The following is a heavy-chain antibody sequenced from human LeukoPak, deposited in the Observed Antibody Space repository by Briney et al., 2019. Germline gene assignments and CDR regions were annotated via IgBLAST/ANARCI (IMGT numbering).Heavy chain of an antibody. CDR3: ARDEAYYDFWSGYYRGGAFDI. CDR2: ISSSSSTI. V-gene: IGHV3-48*01. J-gene: IGHJ3*02. CDR1: GFTFSSYS. Sequence: GGSLRLSCAASGFTFSSYSMNWVRQAPGKGLGWVSYISSSSSTIYYADSVKGRFTISRDNAKNSLYLQMNSLRAEDTAVYYCARDEAYYDFWSGYYRGGAFDIWGQGTMVTVSS. D-gene: IGHD3-3*01.